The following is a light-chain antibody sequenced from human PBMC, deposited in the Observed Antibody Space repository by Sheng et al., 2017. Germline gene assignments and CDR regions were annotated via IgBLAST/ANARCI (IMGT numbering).Light chain of an antibody. J-gene: IGLJ2*01. CDR1: SLRRYY. CDR2: GKN. V-gene: IGLV3-19*01. Sequence: SSELTQDPAVSVALGQTVRITCQGDSLRRYYANWYQQKPGQAPVVVIYGKNNRPSGIPDRISGSSSGNTASLTITGAQAEDEGDYYCNSRDSSGNHWLFGGGTKLTVL. CDR3: NSRDSSGNHWL.